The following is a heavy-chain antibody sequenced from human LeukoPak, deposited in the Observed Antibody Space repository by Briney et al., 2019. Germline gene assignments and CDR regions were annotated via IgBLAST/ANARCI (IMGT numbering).Heavy chain of an antibody. Sequence: SETLSLTCAVSSDSISSNHWWSWVRQPPGKGLEWIGEIYHSGSTNYNPSLKSRLTISVDKSKNQFSLKLSSVTAADTAVYYCARGYSSGSENFDYWGQGTLVTVSS. CDR1: SDSISSNHW. D-gene: IGHD6-25*01. CDR2: IYHSGST. V-gene: IGHV4-4*02. J-gene: IGHJ4*02. CDR3: ARGYSSGSENFDY.